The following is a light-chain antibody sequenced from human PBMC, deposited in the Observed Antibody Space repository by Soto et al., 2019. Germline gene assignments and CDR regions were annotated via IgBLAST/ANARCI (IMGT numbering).Light chain of an antibody. V-gene: IGLV1-51*02. CDR1: SSNIGNNY. Sequence: QSALTQPPSVSAAPGQQVTISCSGSSSNIGNNYVSWFQHLPGATPKLLIYENNRRPTGIPDRFSGSKSATSATLGITGLQTGDEADYYCGTWDHSVSGYVFRTGTKVTVL. CDR3: GTWDHSVSGYV. J-gene: IGLJ1*01. CDR2: ENN.